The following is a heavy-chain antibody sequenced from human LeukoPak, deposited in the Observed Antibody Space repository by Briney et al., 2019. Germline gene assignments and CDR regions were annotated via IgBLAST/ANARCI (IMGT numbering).Heavy chain of an antibody. CDR3: ARRINGMFDP. V-gene: IGHV4-30-2*01. Sequence: PSQTLSLTCTVSGGSISSGGHSWSWIRQPPGKGLEWIGYIYHSGSGSTYYNPSLKSRVTISIDKSKNQFSLKLNSVTAADTAVYYCARRINGMFDPWGQGTLVTVSS. CDR1: GGSISSGGHS. J-gene: IGHJ5*02. D-gene: IGHD2-15*01. CDR2: IYHSGSGST.